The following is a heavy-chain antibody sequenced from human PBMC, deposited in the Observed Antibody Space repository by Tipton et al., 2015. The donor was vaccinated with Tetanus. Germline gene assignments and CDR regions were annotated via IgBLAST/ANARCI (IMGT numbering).Heavy chain of an antibody. CDR1: GASFSDYY. J-gene: IGHJ3*02. D-gene: IGHD3-22*01. V-gene: IGHV4-34*01. Sequence: TLSLTCAVYGASFSDYYWSWIRQAPGKGLEWIGEINHSGSTNHNPSFRSRVTISVDTSKNQFSLKLNSVTAADTAVYYCARRGDYVFYYESSGYLWGAAFDIWGQGTMVSVSA. CDR2: INHSGST. CDR3: ARRGDYVFYYESSGYLWGAAFDI.